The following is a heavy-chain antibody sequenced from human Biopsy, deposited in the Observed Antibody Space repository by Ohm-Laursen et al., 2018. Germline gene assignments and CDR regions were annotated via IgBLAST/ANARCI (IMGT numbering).Heavy chain of an antibody. CDR2: ISYTGYT. V-gene: IGHV4-59*11. CDR1: GGYFTGHY. D-gene: IGHD4-23*01. J-gene: IGHJ4*02. Sequence: GTLSLTCTVSGGYFTGHYWSWIRQPPGKGLEWIGHISYTGYTSYNASLKSRVTISVDTSRNHFSLRLSSLTAADTAVYYCARGSNDFGGLYFPRWGQGTLLTVSS. CDR3: ARGSNDFGGLYFPR.